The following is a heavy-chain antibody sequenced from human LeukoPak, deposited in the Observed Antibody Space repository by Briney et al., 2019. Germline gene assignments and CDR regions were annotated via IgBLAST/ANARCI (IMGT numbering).Heavy chain of an antibody. V-gene: IGHV1-2*02. CDR1: GYTFTGYY. CDR2: INPNSGGT. CDR3: ARDQAVTTLYYYYGMDV. Sequence: ASVKVSCKASGYTFTGYYMHWVRQAPGQGLEWMGWINPNSGGTNYAQKFQGRVTMTRDTSISTAYMDLSRLRSDDTAVYYCARDQAVTTLYYYYGMDVWGQGTTVTVSS. J-gene: IGHJ6*02. D-gene: IGHD4-17*01.